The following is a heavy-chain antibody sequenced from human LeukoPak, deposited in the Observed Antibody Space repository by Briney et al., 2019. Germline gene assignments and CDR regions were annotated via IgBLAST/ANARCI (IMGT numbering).Heavy chain of an antibody. CDR3: AKDKYGGNSVDYYGMDV. CDR1: GLTFSSYG. D-gene: IGHD4-23*01. V-gene: IGHV3-30*18. J-gene: IGHJ6*02. Sequence: GGSLRLSCAASGLTFSSYGMHWVRQAPGKGLEWVAVISYDGSNKYYADSVKGRFTISRDNSKNTLYLQMNSLRAEDTAVYYCAKDKYGGNSVDYYGMDVWGQGTTVTVSS. CDR2: ISYDGSNK.